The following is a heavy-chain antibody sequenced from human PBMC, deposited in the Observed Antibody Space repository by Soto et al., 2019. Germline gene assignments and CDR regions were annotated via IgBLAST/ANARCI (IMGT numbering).Heavy chain of an antibody. V-gene: IGHV1-3*05. D-gene: IGHD4-4*01. CDR3: ARDSVTTVYYYYYGMDV. CDR1: GYTFTSYA. Sequence: QVQLVQSGAEEKKPGASVKVSCKASGYTFTSYAMHWVRQAPGQRLEWMGWINAGNGNTKYSQKFQGRVTITRDTSASTAYMELSSLRSEDTAVYYCARDSVTTVYYYYYGMDVWGQGTTVTVSS. J-gene: IGHJ6*02. CDR2: INAGNGNT.